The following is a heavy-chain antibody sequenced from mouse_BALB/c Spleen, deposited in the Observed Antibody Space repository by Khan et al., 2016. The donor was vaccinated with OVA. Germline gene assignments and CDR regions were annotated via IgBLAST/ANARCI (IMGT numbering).Heavy chain of an antibody. CDR3: AREGAYYRSDGWFAY. J-gene: IGHJ3*01. D-gene: IGHD2-14*01. CDR1: GYTFTTYT. V-gene: IGHV1-4*01. Sequence: QVHVKQSGAELARPGASVKMSCKASGYTFTTYTIHWVKQRPGQGLEWIGYIIPTNDYTNYNQKFKDRATLTADKSSSTAYMQLSSLTSEDSALYYGAREGAYYRSDGWFAYWGQGTLVTVSA. CDR2: IIPTNDYT.